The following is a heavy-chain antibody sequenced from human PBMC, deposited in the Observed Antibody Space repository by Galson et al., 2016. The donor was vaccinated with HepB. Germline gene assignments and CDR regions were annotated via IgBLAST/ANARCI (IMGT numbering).Heavy chain of an antibody. J-gene: IGHJ4*02. D-gene: IGHD4/OR15-4a*01. V-gene: IGHV3-11*06. CDR3: ARVYLYGGNLYDY. CDR2: ISYSSTYI. Sequence: SLRLSCAASGFKFSDYFMSWIRQVPGKGLEWVAYISYSSTYIDYADSVKGRFTVSRDNAKNFVYLEMSSLRAADTAVYYCARVYLYGGNLYDYCGQGTQVTVSS. CDR1: GFKFSDYF.